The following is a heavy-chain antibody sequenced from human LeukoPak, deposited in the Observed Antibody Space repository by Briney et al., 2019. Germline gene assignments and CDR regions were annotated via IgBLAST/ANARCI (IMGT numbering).Heavy chain of an antibody. CDR2: INHSGST. V-gene: IGHV4-39*07. J-gene: IGHJ4*02. CDR1: GDSISSNNYY. D-gene: IGHD3-22*01. Sequence: SETLSLTCTVSGDSISSNNYYWGWIRQPPGKGLEWIGEINHSGSTNYNPSLKSRVTISVDTSKNQFSLKLSSVTAADTAVYYCASYYYDSSGYYHPTDYWGQGTLVTVSS. CDR3: ASYYYDSSGYYHPTDY.